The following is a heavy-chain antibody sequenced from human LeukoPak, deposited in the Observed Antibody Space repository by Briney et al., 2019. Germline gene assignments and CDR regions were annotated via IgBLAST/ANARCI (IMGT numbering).Heavy chain of an antibody. CDR1: GFTFSSYG. CDR3: ARDRDGLEWFGGGSYYYYNMDV. V-gene: IGHV3-30*03. CDR2: ISYDGGNK. Sequence: PGGSLRLSCAASGFTFSSYGLHWVRQAPGKGLEWVAVISYDGGNKYYADSVRGRFTISRDNSKNTLYLQMNSLRAEDTAVYYCARDRDGLEWFGGGSYYYYNMDVWGQGTTVTVSS. J-gene: IGHJ6*02. D-gene: IGHD3-10*01.